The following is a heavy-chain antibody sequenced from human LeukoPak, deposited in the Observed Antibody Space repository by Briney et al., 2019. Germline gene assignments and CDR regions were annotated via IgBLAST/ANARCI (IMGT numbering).Heavy chain of an antibody. V-gene: IGHV4-39*01. Sequence: PSETLSLTCTVAGGSISSDVHYWDWIRQAPEKGLEWIGSLLYNGNTWYNPSLESRVTISVDTSENQFSLRLTSVNAADTALYFCTRRGSGNGGTYAGMDVWGPGTSVTVSS. CDR1: GGSISSDVHY. D-gene: IGHD1-26*01. J-gene: IGHJ6*02. CDR2: LLYNGNT. CDR3: TRRGSGNGGTYAGMDV.